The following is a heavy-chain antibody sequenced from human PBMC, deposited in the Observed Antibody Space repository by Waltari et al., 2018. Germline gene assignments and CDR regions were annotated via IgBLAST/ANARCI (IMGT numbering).Heavy chain of an antibody. CDR2: ISGSRSRGF. CDR1: GFSLPSYS. CDR3: ARIRGTLGHYYAMDV. Sequence: DVQLVESGGGLVQPGGSLSLSCDGSGFSLPSYSVNWVRLAPGKGLEWVSFISGSRSRGFYYADSVKGRFTVSRDNDKNSLYLQMNNLRAEDTALYYCARIRGTLGHYYAMDVWGHGTTVTVSS. D-gene: IGHD1-26*01. J-gene: IGHJ6*02. V-gene: IGHV3-48*04.